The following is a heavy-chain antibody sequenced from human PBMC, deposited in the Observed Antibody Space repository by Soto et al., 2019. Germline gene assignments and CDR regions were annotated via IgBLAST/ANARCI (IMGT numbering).Heavy chain of an antibody. D-gene: IGHD3-3*01. CDR1: GFTFSHHW. CDR3: VRGTSAWSGKDY. CDR2: IHVGGSLT. J-gene: IGHJ4*02. V-gene: IGHV3-74*01. Sequence: EVQLVESGGGLVQPGGSLSLSCTASGFTFSHHWMHWVRQAPGKGLIWVSRIHVGGSLTDYADSVKGRFTISRDDAKNTLILQMNNLRAEDTAVYYCVRGTSAWSGKDYWGQGTLVTVSS.